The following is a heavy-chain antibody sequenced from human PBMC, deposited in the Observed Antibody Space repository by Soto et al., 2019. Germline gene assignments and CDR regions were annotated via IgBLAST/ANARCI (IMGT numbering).Heavy chain of an antibody. Sequence: SETLSLTCTVSGGSISSSSYYWGWIRQPPGKGLEWIGSIYYSGSTYYNPSLKSRVTISVDTSKNQFSLKLSSVTAADTAVYYCARLLRTNYYDSSGYYYDYWYFDLWGRGTLVTVSS. J-gene: IGHJ2*01. D-gene: IGHD3-22*01. CDR3: ARLLRTNYYDSSGYYYDYWYFDL. CDR2: IYYSGST. CDR1: GGSISSSSYY. V-gene: IGHV4-39*01.